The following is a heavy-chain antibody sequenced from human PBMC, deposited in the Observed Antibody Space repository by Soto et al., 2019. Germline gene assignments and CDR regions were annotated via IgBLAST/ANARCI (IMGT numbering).Heavy chain of an antibody. D-gene: IGHD2-2*01. J-gene: IGHJ5*02. V-gene: IGHV1-69*02. CDR2: IIPILGIA. CDR1: GGTFSSYT. Sequence: QVQLVQSGAEVKKPGSSVKVSCKASGGTFSSYTISWVRQAPGQGLEWMGRIIPILGIANYAQKFQGRVTITADKSTSTAYMELSSLTSEDTAVYYCARVGYCSSTSCYESWFDPWGQGTLVTVSS. CDR3: ARVGYCSSTSCYESWFDP.